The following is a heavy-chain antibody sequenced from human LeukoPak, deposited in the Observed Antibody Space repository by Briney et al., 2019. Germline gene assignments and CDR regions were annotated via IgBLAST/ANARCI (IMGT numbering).Heavy chain of an antibody. CDR2: IYPGDSDT. CDR3: ARRGARQPRDPYDI. CDR1: GYRFTSYW. Sequence: GESLQISCKASGYRFTSYWIAWVRQMPGKGLEWMGIIYPGDSDTRYSPSFQGQVTISADKSISTAYLQWSSLKASDTAMFYCARRGARQPRDPYDIWGQGTLVTVSS. J-gene: IGHJ3*02. V-gene: IGHV5-51*01. D-gene: IGHD3-16*01.